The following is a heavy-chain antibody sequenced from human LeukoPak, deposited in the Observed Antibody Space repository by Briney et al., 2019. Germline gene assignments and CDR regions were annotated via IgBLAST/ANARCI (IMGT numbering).Heavy chain of an antibody. CDR1: GYGFSSYY. D-gene: IGHD2-2*01. J-gene: IGHJ3*02. Sequence: PGESLKISCTGSGYGFSSYYIVWVRQMPGKGLEWMGIISPGDSHTRYSPSFQGQVTFSADKSISTAYLQWSSLMASDTAMYYCARGAWVVVPATKEPFDIWGQGTMVTVSS. CDR3: ARGAWVVVPATKEPFDI. CDR2: ISPGDSHT. V-gene: IGHV5-51*01.